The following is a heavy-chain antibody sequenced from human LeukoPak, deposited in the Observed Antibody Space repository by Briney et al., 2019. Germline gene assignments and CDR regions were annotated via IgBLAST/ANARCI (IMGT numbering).Heavy chain of an antibody. CDR1: GGTFSSYA. V-gene: IGHV1-69*04. Sequence: ASVKVSCKASGGTFSSYAISWVRQAPGQGLGWMGRIIPILGIANYAQKFQGRVTITADKSTSTAYMELSSLRSEDTAVYYCARAPDSSGWTSPWFDPWGQGTLVTVSS. CDR3: ARAPDSSGWTSPWFDP. D-gene: IGHD6-19*01. CDR2: IIPILGIA. J-gene: IGHJ5*02.